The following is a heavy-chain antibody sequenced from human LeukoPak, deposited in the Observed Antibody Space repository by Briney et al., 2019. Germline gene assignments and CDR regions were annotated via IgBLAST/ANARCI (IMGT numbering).Heavy chain of an antibody. Sequence: GGSLRLSCAASGFTFSSYGMHWVRQAPGKGLEWVAVISYDGSNKYYADSVKGRFTISRDNSKNTLYLQMNSLRAEDTAVYYCAKDTTYSYGYPYYYYYGIDVWGQGTTVTVSS. CDR2: ISYDGSNK. D-gene: IGHD5-18*01. J-gene: IGHJ6*02. V-gene: IGHV3-30*18. CDR3: AKDTTYSYGYPYYYYYGIDV. CDR1: GFTFSSYG.